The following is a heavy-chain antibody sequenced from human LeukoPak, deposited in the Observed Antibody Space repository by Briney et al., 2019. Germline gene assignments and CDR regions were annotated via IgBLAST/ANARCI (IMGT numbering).Heavy chain of an antibody. J-gene: IGHJ4*02. Sequence: SETLSLTCTVSGGSISSYYWSWIRQPPGKGLEWIGYIYYSGSTNYNLSLKSRVTISVDTSKNQFSLKLSSVTAADTAVYYCARGYDYDSSGYPDYWGQGTLVTVSS. CDR2: IYYSGST. CDR3: ARGYDYDSSGYPDY. CDR1: GGSISSYY. V-gene: IGHV4-59*01. D-gene: IGHD3-22*01.